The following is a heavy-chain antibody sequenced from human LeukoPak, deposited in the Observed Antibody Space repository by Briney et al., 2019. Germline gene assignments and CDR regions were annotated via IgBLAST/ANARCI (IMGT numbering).Heavy chain of an antibody. V-gene: IGHV1-18*01. CDR1: GYTFTSYG. J-gene: IGHJ6*03. D-gene: IGHD2-2*01. CDR3: ARGGGRYCSSTSCFAMDV. Sequence: GASVKVSCKASGYTFTSYGISWVRQAPGQGLEWMGWISAYNGNTNYAQKLQGRVNMTTDTSTSTAYMELRSLRSDDTAVYYCARGGGRYCSSTSCFAMDVWGKGTTVTVSS. CDR2: ISAYNGNT.